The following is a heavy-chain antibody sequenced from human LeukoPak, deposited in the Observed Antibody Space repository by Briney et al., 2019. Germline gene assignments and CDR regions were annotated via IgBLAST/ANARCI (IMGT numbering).Heavy chain of an antibody. V-gene: IGHV4-34*01. D-gene: IGHD3-22*01. CDR2: INHSGST. Sequence: SETLSLTCAVYGGSFSGYYWSWIRQPPGKGLEWIGEINHSGSTNYNPSLKSRVTISVDTSKNQFSLKLSSVTAADTAVYYCARGAAFDSSGYLLDYWGQGTLVTVSS. CDR1: GGSFSGYY. J-gene: IGHJ4*02. CDR3: ARGAAFDSSGYLLDY.